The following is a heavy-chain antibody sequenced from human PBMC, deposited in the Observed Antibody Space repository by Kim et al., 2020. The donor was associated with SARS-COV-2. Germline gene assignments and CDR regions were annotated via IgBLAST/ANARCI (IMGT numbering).Heavy chain of an antibody. D-gene: IGHD3-10*01. CDR1: GGSISSSSYY. CDR3: ARHQKYYGSGSSQMC. J-gene: IGHJ4*02. V-gene: IGHV4-39*01. Sequence: SETLSLTCTVSGGSISSSSYYWGWIRQPPGKGLEWIGSIYYSGSTYYNPSLKSRVTISVDTSKNQFSLKLSSVTAADTAVYYCARHQKYYGSGSSQMCWGQGTLVTVSS. CDR2: IYYSGST.